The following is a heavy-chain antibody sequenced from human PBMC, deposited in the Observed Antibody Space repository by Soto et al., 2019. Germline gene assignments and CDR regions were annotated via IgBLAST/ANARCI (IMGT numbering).Heavy chain of an antibody. V-gene: IGHV3-72*01. CDR3: TRAGFGHGLDV. J-gene: IGHJ6*02. Sequence: GGSLRLSCAVSGFTSSDHYMDWVRQAPGKGLEWVGRSKSKPNNYITEYAASVKGRITISRDESENSLYLQMNSLNTEDTAVYYCTRAGFGHGLDVWGQGTTVTVSS. CDR2: SKSKPNNYIT. D-gene: IGHD3-16*01. CDR1: GFTSSDHY.